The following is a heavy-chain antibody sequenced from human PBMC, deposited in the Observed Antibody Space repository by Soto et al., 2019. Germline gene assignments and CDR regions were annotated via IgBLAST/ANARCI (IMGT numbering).Heavy chain of an antibody. J-gene: IGHJ4*02. CDR3: ARAAY. V-gene: IGHV3-7*01. CDR2: INQDGSEK. Sequence: GGSLRLSCAASGFSFSSHWMSWVRQAPGKGLEWVANINQDGSEKYYVDSVKGRFTISRDNAKNSLYLQMNSLRADDTAVYYCARAAYWGQGTLVTVSS. CDR1: GFSFSSHW.